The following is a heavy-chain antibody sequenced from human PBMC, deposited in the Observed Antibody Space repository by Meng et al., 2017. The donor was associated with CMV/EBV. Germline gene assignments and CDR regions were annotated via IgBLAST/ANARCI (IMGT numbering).Heavy chain of an antibody. CDR1: GFTFSSYS. CDR3: ARDGTIVVVPAAISSLIPGWDDYYYYGMDV. Sequence: GGSLRLSCAASGFTFSSYSMNWFRQAPGKGLVWVASISSSSSYIYYADSVKGRFTISRDNAKNSLYLQMNSLRAEDTAVYYCARDGTIVVVPAAISSLIPGWDDYYYYGMDVWGQGTTVTVSS. J-gene: IGHJ6*02. V-gene: IGHV3-21*01. D-gene: IGHD2-2*01. CDR2: ISSSSSYI.